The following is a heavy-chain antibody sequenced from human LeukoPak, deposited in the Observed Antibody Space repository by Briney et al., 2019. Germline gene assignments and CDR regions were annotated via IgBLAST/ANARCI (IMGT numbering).Heavy chain of an antibody. D-gene: IGHD6-6*01. CDR2: IYWNDDK. CDR3: AHRSVAARPSFFWFDP. V-gene: IGHV2-5*01. Sequence: SGPTLVKPTQTLTLTCTFSGFSLTTSGVGVGWIRHPPGKALEWLALIYWNDDKRYNPSLESRLTITRDTSKNQVVLTMTNMEFVDTATYYCAHRSVAARPSFFWFDPWGQGTLVTVSS. CDR1: GFSLTTSGVG. J-gene: IGHJ5*02.